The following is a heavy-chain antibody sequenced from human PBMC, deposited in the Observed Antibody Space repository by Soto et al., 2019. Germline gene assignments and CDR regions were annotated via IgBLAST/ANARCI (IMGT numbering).Heavy chain of an antibody. Sequence: QLQLQESGPGLVKPSETLSLTCTVSGGSIISSNYYWGWIRQPPGKGLEWIGNVYYSGSTYYNPSVKSRVTMSADTSKTQFSLKLSSVTAADTAVYYCARPVVIVTADLPSYYGLDVWGQGTTVTVSS. D-gene: IGHD2-21*02. V-gene: IGHV4-39*01. CDR1: GGSIISSNYY. J-gene: IGHJ6*02. CDR3: ARPVVIVTADLPSYYGLDV. CDR2: VYYSGST.